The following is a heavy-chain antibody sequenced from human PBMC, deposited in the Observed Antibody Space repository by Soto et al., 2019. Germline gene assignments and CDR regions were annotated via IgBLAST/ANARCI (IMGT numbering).Heavy chain of an antibody. Sequence: ASVKVSCKASGYTFTSYGISWVRQAPGQGLEWMGWISAYNGNTNYAQKLQGRVTMTTDTSTSTAYMELRSLRSDDTAAYYCARFGYYDFWSGFGAFDTWGQGTMVTVSS. CDR1: GYTFTSYG. CDR2: ISAYNGNT. V-gene: IGHV1-18*04. J-gene: IGHJ3*02. CDR3: ARFGYYDFWSGFGAFDT. D-gene: IGHD3-3*01.